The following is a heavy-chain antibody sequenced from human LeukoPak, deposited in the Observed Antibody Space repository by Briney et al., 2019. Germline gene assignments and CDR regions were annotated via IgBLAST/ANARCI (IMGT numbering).Heavy chain of an antibody. CDR1: GFIFSNFD. D-gene: IGHD3/OR15-3a*01. V-gene: IGHV4-39*01. J-gene: IGHJ4*02. Sequence: PGGSLRLSCAASGFIFSNFDMSWVRQAPGKGLEWIGSIYYSGSTYYNPSLKSRVTISVDTSKNQFSLKLRSVTAADTAVYYCARHFGTWGQGTLVTVSS. CDR2: IYYSGST. CDR3: ARHFGT.